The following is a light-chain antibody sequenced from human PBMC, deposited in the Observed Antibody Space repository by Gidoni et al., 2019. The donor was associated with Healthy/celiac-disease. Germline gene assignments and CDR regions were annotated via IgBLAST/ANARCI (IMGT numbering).Light chain of an antibody. CDR3: QQSYSTPYT. J-gene: IGKJ2*01. V-gene: IGKV1-39*01. Sequence: IQMTTSPSSLSASVGDRVIITCPASQSISSYLNWYQQKPGKAPKLLIYAASSLQSGVPSRFSGSGSGTDFTLTISSLQPEDFATYYCQQSYSTPYTFGQGTKLEIK. CDR2: AAS. CDR1: QSISSY.